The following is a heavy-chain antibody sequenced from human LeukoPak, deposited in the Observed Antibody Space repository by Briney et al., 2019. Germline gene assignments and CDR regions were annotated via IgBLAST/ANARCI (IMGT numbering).Heavy chain of an antibody. V-gene: IGHV3-21*01. J-gene: IGHJ5*02. CDR3: ARLVLDVWGSYRFDP. CDR2: ISSSSSYI. D-gene: IGHD3-16*02. Sequence: GGSLRLSCAASGFTFSSYSMNWVRQAPGKGLEWVSSISSSSSYIYYADSVKGRFTISRDNAKNSLYLQMNSLRAEDTAVYYCARLVLDVWGSYRFDPWGQGTLVTVSS. CDR1: GFTFSSYS.